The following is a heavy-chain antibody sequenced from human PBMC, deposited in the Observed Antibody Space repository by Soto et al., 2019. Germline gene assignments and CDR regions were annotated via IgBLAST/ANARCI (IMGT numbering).Heavy chain of an antibody. Sequence: ETLSLTCTVSGGSISSSSYYWGWIRQPPGKGLEWIGSIYYSGSTYYNPSHKSRVTISVDTSKNQFSLKLSSVTAADTAVYYCARVGILYFFDYWGQGTLVTVSS. V-gene: IGHV4-39*07. CDR3: ARVGILYFFDY. CDR1: GGSISSSSYY. CDR2: IYYSGST. D-gene: IGHD2-15*01. J-gene: IGHJ4*02.